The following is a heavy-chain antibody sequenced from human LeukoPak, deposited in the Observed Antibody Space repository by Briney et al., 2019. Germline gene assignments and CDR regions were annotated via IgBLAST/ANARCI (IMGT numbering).Heavy chain of an antibody. CDR2: IYYSGST. CDR1: GGSISSYY. CDR3: ARSHGSGRSGVAIYYYYYMDV. D-gene: IGHD3-10*01. V-gene: IGHV4-59*01. Sequence: SETLSLTCTVSGGSISSYYWSWIRQPPGKGLEWIGYIYYSGSTNYNPSLKSRVTISVDTSKNQFSLKLSSVTAADTAVYYCARSHGSGRSGVAIYYYYYMDVWGKGTTVTISS. J-gene: IGHJ6*03.